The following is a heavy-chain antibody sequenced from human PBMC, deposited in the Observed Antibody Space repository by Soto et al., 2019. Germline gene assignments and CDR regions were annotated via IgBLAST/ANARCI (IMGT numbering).Heavy chain of an antibody. J-gene: IGHJ3*02. CDR1: GGTFSSYA. V-gene: IGHV1-69*13. D-gene: IGHD3-22*01. Sequence: SVRVSCKACGGTFSSYAISWVRQAPGQGLEWMGGIIPIFGTANYAQKFQGRVTITADESTSTAYMELSSLRSEDTAVYYCARRITMIVVVTRGAFDIWGQGTMVTVSS. CDR2: IIPIFGTA. CDR3: ARRITMIVVVTRGAFDI.